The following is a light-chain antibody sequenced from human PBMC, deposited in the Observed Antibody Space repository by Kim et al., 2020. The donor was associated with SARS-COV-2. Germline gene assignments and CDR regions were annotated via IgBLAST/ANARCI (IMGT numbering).Light chain of an antibody. Sequence: QLVLTQSPSASASLGASVKLICTLSSGHSSYAIAWHQQQPEKGPRYLMKIDSDGRYSKGDGIPNRFSGSSSGAERYLSISSLQSDDEADYYCQTWGSGMGVFGGGTQLTVL. CDR2: IDSDGRY. J-gene: IGLJ3*02. CDR3: QTWGSGMGV. V-gene: IGLV4-69*01. CDR1: SGHSSYA.